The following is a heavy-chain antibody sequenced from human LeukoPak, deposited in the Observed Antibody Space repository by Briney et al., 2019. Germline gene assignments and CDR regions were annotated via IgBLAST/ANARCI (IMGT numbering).Heavy chain of an antibody. D-gene: IGHD6-13*01. CDR3: ARNAPQVPAAGVLAS. V-gene: IGHV3-53*01. CDR2: MYSRGDT. Sequence: AGGSLRLSYAASGFTVSDNYMSWVSQAPGKGLEWVSVMYSRGDTYYAKSVKGRFTFSRDISKNTLYLQMNGLRTEDTAMYYCARNAPQVPAAGVLASWGQGTLVIVSS. CDR1: GFTVSDNY. J-gene: IGHJ5*02.